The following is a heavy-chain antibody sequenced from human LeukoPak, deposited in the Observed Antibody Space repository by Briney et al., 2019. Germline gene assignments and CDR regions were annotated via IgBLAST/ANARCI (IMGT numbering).Heavy chain of an antibody. Sequence: GGSLRLSCAASGFTFSSYAMHWVRQAPGKGLEWVSAISGSGGSTYYADSVKGRFTISRDNSKNTLYLQMNSLRAEDTAVYYCAKDSGSYPSENYFDYWGQGTLVTVSS. CDR2: ISGSGGST. J-gene: IGHJ4*02. V-gene: IGHV3-23*01. CDR1: GFTFSSYA. D-gene: IGHD1-26*01. CDR3: AKDSGSYPSENYFDY.